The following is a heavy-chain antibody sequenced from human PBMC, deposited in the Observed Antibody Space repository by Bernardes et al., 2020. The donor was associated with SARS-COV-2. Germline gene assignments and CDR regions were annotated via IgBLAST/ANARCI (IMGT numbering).Heavy chain of an antibody. CDR3: TTEPTTVTSDYFDY. J-gene: IGHJ4*02. D-gene: IGHD4-17*01. CDR2: IKSKTDGGTT. Sequence: GGSLRLSCAASGFTFSNAWMNWVRQAPGKGLEWVGRIKSKTDGGTTDYAAPVKGRFTISRDDSKNTLYLQMNSLKTEDTAVYYCTTEPTTVTSDYFDYWGQGTLVTVSS. V-gene: IGHV3-15*07. CDR1: GFTFSNAW.